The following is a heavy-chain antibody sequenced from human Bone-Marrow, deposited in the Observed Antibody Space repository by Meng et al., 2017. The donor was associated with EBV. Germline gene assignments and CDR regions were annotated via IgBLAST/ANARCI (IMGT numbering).Heavy chain of an antibody. D-gene: IGHD3-10*01. CDR3: ARDVYASGTYRADP. J-gene: IGHJ5*02. Sequence: QVHLVLSGAEVKKPGASGKVSCKASGYNFTRYDINWVRQATGQGLEWMGWMDPNSGNTGFAQKFQGRVTMTRNTSISTAYMELSALTSEDTAVYYCARDVYASGTYRADPWGQGTLVTVSS. V-gene: IGHV1-8*01. CDR2: MDPNSGNT. CDR1: GYNFTRYD.